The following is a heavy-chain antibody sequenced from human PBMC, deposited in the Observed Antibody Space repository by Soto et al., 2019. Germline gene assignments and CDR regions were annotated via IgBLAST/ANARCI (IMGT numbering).Heavy chain of an antibody. Sequence: QVQLVESGGGLVKPGGSLRLSCAASGFTFTDYYMTWIRQAPGKGLEWVSYISSSGSTIYYADSVKGRFTISRDNANNSLYLQINCLRAEDTAVYYCARVLVFYGGFDPWGQGTLVTVSS. CDR1: GFTFTDYY. CDR3: ARVLVFYGGFDP. CDR2: ISSSGSTI. J-gene: IGHJ5*02. V-gene: IGHV3-11*01. D-gene: IGHD2-21*02.